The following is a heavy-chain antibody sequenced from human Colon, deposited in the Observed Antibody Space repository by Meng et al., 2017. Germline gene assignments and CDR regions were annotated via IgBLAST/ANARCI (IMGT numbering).Heavy chain of an antibody. CDR2: ISDTTGDT. V-gene: IGHV3-23*01. CDR1: GFTFSSYD. J-gene: IGHJ6*02. Sequence: GESLKISCAASGFTFSSYDMKWVRQAPGKGLEWVSSISDTTGDTYYADSVKGRFTISRDNSTNTVYLQMHGLRAEDTAVYYCADVLSRIKKYWYGMDVWGQGTTVTVSS. D-gene: IGHD2-8*02. CDR3: ADVLSRIKKYWYGMDV.